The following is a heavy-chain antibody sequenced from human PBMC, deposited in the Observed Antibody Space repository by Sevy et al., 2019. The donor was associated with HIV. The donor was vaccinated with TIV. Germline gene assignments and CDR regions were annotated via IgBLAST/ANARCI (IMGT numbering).Heavy chain of an antibody. CDR2: IYHSGST. Sequence: SETLSLTCAVSGYSISSGYYWGWIRQPPGKGLEWIGSIYHSGSTYYNPSLKSRVTISVDTSKNQFSLKLSSVTAAETAVYYCARVSSGFDPWGQGTLVTVSS. CDR1: GYSISSGYY. CDR3: ARVSSGFDP. J-gene: IGHJ5*02. V-gene: IGHV4-38-2*01.